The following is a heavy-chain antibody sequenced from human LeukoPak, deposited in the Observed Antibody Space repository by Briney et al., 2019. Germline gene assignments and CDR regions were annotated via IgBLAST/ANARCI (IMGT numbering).Heavy chain of an antibody. CDR3: AREGIAVAPDAFDI. D-gene: IGHD6-19*01. J-gene: IGHJ3*02. Sequence: SVKVSCKASGGTFSSYAISWLRRAPGQGLEWMGRIIPILGIANYAQKFQGRVTITADKSTSTAYMQLSSLRSEDTAVYYCAREGIAVAPDAFDIWGQGTMVTVSS. CDR2: IIPILGIA. CDR1: GGTFSSYA. V-gene: IGHV1-69*04.